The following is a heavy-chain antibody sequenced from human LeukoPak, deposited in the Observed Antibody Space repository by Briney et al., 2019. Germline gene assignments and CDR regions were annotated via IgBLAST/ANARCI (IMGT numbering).Heavy chain of an antibody. D-gene: IGHD3-22*01. J-gene: IGHJ6*02. Sequence: SETLSLTCTVSGGSISSGSYYWSWIRQPAGKGLEWIGRIHTSGSTNYNPSLKSRVTISVDTSKNQFSLKLSSVTAADTAVYYCAREKYYDSSGYSLGGYYYYGMDVWGQGTTVTVSS. V-gene: IGHV4-61*02. CDR1: GGSISSGSYY. CDR3: AREKYYDSSGYSLGGYYYYGMDV. CDR2: IHTSGST.